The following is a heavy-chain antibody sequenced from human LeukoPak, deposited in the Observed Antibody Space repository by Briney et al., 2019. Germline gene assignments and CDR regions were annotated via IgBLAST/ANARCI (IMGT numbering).Heavy chain of an antibody. CDR1: GFTFSSYE. Sequence: PGGSLRLSCAASGFTFSSYEMNWVRQAPGKGLEWVSYISSSGSTIYYADSVKGRFTISRDDAKNSLYLQMNSLRAEDTADYYCASPPYYYYYMDVWGKGTTVTVSS. CDR3: ASPPYYYYYMDV. J-gene: IGHJ6*03. CDR2: ISSSGSTI. V-gene: IGHV3-48*03.